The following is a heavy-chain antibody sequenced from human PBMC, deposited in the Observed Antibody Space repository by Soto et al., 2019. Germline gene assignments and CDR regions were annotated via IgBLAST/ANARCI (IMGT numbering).Heavy chain of an antibody. J-gene: IGHJ5*02. CDR2: MNPNSGNT. CDR3: ARKAYYYDSSGYPPLDP. Sequence: GASVKVSCKASGYTFTSYDINWVRQATGQGLEWMGWMNPNSGNTGYAQKFQGRVTMTRNTSISTAYMELSSLRSEDTAVYYCARKAYYYDSSGYPPLDPWGQGTLVTVSS. CDR1: GYTFTSYD. V-gene: IGHV1-8*01. D-gene: IGHD3-22*01.